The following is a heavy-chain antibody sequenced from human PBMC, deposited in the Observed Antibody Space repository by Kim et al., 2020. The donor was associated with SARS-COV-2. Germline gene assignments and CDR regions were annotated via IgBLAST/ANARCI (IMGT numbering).Heavy chain of an antibody. CDR2: ITWNSDII. V-gene: IGHV3-9*01. CDR3: ARDIVYRGGIWDAPEN. J-gene: IGHJ4*02. CDR1: GFSFDDYS. Sequence: GGSLRLSCAASGFSFDDYSMHWVRKGPGKGLEWVSGITWNSDIIGYADSVKGRFTMSRDSAKKSLYLVMNGLRVDDTAIYYCARDIVYRGGIWDAPENWGQGALVTVSA. D-gene: IGHD3-10*01.